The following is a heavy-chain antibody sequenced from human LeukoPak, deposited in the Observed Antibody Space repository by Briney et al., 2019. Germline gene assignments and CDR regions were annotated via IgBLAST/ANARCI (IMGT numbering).Heavy chain of an antibody. CDR2: IIPILGIA. J-gene: IGHJ4*02. D-gene: IGHD2-21*02. Sequence: GSSVKVSCKASGGTFSSYAISWVRQAPGQGLEWMGRIIPILGIANYAQKFQGRVTITADKSTSTAYMELSSLRSEDTAVYYCAAYCGGDCYSYDYWGQGTLVTVSS. V-gene: IGHV1-69*04. CDR1: GGTFSSYA. CDR3: AAYCGGDCYSYDY.